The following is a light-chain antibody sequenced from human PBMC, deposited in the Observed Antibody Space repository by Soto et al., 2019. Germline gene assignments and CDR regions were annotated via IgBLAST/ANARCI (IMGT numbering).Light chain of an antibody. CDR1: QSVSSSY. V-gene: IGKV3-20*01. J-gene: IGKJ1*01. CDR3: QQYGFSLRT. Sequence: EIVLTQSPGTVSLSPGERATLSCRASQSVSSSYLAWYQQKPGQAPRLLIYGASSRASGIPDRFSGSGSGTDFTLTISRLEPEDFAVYYCQQYGFSLRTFGQGSKVEI. CDR2: GAS.